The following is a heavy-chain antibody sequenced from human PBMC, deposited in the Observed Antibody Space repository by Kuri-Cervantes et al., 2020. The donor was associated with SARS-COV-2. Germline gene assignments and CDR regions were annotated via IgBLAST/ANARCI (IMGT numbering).Heavy chain of an antibody. Sequence: GESLKISCAASGFTFSSYAMSWVRQAPGKGLEWVSAISGSGGSTYYADPVKGRFTISRDNSKNTLYLQMNSLRAEDTAVYYCAKQPGFVSRYFELWGRGTLVTVSS. J-gene: IGHJ2*01. CDR2: ISGSGGST. V-gene: IGHV3-23*01. CDR3: AKQPGFVSRYFEL. CDR1: GFTFSSYA.